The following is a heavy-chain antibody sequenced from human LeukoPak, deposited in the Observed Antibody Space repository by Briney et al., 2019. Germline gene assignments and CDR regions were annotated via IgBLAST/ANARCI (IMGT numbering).Heavy chain of an antibody. J-gene: IGHJ4*02. CDR2: ISYDGSNK. CDR3: ARGRYSSGWTYFDY. V-gene: IGHV3-30-3*01. CDR1: GFTFSSYA. D-gene: IGHD6-19*01. Sequence: GWSLRLSCAASGFTFSSYAMHWVRQAPGKGLEWVAVISYDGSNKYYADSVKGRFTISRDNSKNTLYLQMNSLRAEDTAVYYCARGRYSSGWTYFDYWGQGTLVTVSS.